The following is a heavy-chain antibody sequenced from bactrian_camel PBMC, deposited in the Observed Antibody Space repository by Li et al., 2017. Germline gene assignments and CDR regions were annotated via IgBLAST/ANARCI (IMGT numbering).Heavy chain of an antibody. J-gene: IGHJ6*01. Sequence: VQLVESGGGSVQAGGSLRLSCQYSGFMYESFCMAWFRQAPGKDREGVAFIDGEDIHSYAESVKGRFTISKDGAENTVYLQMSSLKPEDTATYYCAVHSGYCYGGGPEGRAGDFAYWGQGTQVTVS. V-gene: IGHV3S63*01. D-gene: IGHD2*01. CDR1: GFMYESFC. CDR2: IDGEDIH. CDR3: AVHSGYCYGGGPEGRAGDFAY.